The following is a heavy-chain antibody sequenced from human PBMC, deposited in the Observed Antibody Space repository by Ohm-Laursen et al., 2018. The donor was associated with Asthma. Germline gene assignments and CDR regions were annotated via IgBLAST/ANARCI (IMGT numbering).Heavy chain of an antibody. CDR1: GGTFSSYA. V-gene: IGHV1-69*01. CDR3: AREKCSGGSCWETWFDP. CDR2: IIPIFGTA. D-gene: IGHD2-15*01. Sequence: VSSVKVSCKASGGTFSSYAISWVRQAPGQGLEWMGGIIPIFGTANYAQKFQGRVTITADESTSTAYMELSSLRSEDTAVYYCAREKCSGGSCWETWFDPWGQGTLVTVSS. J-gene: IGHJ5*02.